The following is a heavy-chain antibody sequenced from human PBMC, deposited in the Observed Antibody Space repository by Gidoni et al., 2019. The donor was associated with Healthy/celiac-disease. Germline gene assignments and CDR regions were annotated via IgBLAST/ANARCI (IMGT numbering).Heavy chain of an antibody. V-gene: IGHV4-61*01. J-gene: IGHJ4*02. CDR1: GGSVSSCSYY. CDR2: IYYSGST. Sequence: QVQLQESGPGLVKPSETLSLTCTVSGGSVSSCSYYWSWIRQPPGKGLEWIGYIYYSGSTNYNPSLKSRVTISVDTSKNQFSLKLSSVTAADTAVYYCARSYYDFWSGYYPDYWGQGTLVTVSS. D-gene: IGHD3-3*01. CDR3: ARSYYDFWSGYYPDY.